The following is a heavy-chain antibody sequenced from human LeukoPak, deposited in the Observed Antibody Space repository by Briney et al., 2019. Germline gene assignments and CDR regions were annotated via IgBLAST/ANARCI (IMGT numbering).Heavy chain of an antibody. V-gene: IGHV3-30-3*01. CDR2: ISYDGSNK. Sequence: GRSLRLSCAASGSTFSSYAMHWVRQAPGEGLEWVAVISYDGSNKYYADSVKGRFTISRDNSKNTLYLQMNSLRAEDTAVYYCARDRQYKAVAGTFDYWGQGTLVTVSS. D-gene: IGHD6-19*01. CDR1: GSTFSSYA. CDR3: ARDRQYKAVAGTFDY. J-gene: IGHJ4*02.